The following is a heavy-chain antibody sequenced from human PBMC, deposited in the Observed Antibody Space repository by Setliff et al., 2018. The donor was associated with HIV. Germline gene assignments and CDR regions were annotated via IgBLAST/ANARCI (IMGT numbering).Heavy chain of an antibody. CDR2: ISYGSTYI. J-gene: IGHJ6*03. V-gene: IGHV3-21*01. CDR1: GFTFSTYC. Sequence: PGGSLRLSCAASGFTFSTYCMNWVRQAPGQGLEWVSSISYGSTYIYQTDSVRGRFTISRDDAKKSLYLQMNSLGAEDTAVYYCARSGGIGNYHWDVWGKGTTVTVSS. CDR3: ARSGGIGNYHWDV. D-gene: IGHD3-16*01.